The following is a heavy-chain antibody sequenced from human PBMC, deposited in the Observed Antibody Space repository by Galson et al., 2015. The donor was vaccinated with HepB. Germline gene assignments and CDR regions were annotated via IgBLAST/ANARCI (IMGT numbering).Heavy chain of an antibody. J-gene: IGHJ4*02. D-gene: IGHD1/OR15-1a*01. V-gene: IGHV2-5*02. CDR1: GFSVTSGGVG. CDR2: IDWDDEK. CDR3: AHSPRGNNRAKFFDY. Sequence: PALVKPTQTLTLTCTCSGFSVTSGGVGVGWIRQPPGKALEWLSLIDWDDEKRYSPSLKNRLTVTMDTSKNQVVLTMTNMDPVDTATYFCAHSPRGNNRAKFFDYWGQGILVSVSS.